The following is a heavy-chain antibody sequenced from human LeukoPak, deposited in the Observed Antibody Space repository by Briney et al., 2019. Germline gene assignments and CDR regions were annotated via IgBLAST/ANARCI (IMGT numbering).Heavy chain of an antibody. V-gene: IGHV4-61*02. Sequence: SENLSLTCTVSGGSISSGSYYWSWIRQPAGKGLEWIGRIYTSGSTNYNPSLKSRVTISVDTSKNQFSLKLSSVTAADTAVYYCARVSDYVWGSYRSDIWGQGTMVTVSS. J-gene: IGHJ3*02. CDR2: IYTSGST. CDR3: ARVSDYVWGSYRSDI. CDR1: GGSISSGSYY. D-gene: IGHD3-16*02.